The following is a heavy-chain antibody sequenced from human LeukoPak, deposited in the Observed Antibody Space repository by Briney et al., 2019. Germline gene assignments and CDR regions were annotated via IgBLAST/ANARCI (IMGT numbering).Heavy chain of an antibody. D-gene: IGHD3-16*02. CDR2: ISYDGSNK. J-gene: IGHJ4*02. CDR1: GFTFSSNG. Sequence: GGSLTLSCAASGFTFSSNGMHWVRQAPGKGLEWVSVISYDGSNKNYADSVKGRFTISRDSAKNSIYLQMNSLRAEDTAVYYCARGKLSYDYVWGSYRESYYFDYWGQGTLVTGSS. CDR3: ARGKLSYDYVWGSYRESYYFDY. V-gene: IGHV3-30*03.